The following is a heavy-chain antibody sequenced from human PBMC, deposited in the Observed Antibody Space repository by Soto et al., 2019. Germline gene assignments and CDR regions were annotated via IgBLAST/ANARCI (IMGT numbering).Heavy chain of an antibody. Sequence: QVQLVESGGGVVQPGRSLRLSCAASGFTFSSYGMHWVRQAPGKGLEWVAVISYDGSNKYYADSVKGRFTISRDNSKNTLYLQMNSLRAEDTAVYYCAKEGGYCSSTSCYLMNYCYYGMDVWGQGTTVTVSS. V-gene: IGHV3-30*18. CDR1: GFTFSSYG. CDR3: AKEGGYCSSTSCYLMNYCYYGMDV. J-gene: IGHJ6*02. D-gene: IGHD2-2*01. CDR2: ISYDGSNK.